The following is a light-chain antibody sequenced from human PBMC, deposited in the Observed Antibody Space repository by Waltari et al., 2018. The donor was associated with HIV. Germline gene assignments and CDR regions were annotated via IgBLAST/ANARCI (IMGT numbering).Light chain of an antibody. V-gene: IGKV3-20*01. CDR3: QQYGSSLST. Sequence: EIVLTQSPGTLALSPGERATLSCRASQSVGSSYLAWYQQEPGQAPRLLSYGASFRATGIPDRFSGSGSGTDFTLTISRLEPEDFAVYYCQQYGSSLSTFGQGTKVEIK. CDR1: QSVGSSY. J-gene: IGKJ1*01. CDR2: GAS.